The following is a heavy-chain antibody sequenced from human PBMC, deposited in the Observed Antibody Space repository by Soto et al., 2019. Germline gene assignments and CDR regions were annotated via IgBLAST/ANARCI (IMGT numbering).Heavy chain of an antibody. J-gene: IGHJ5*02. CDR1: GFTFSDYY. CDR3: ARDTNNNSVYYYGGGP. D-gene: IGHD3-22*01. CDR2: ISSSSSST. Sequence: GGSLRLSCAASGFTFSDYYMSWIRQTPGKGLEWLSYISSSSSSTKYADSVKGRFTISRDNAKNSLYLQMNSLRAEDTAVYYCARDTNNNSVYYYGGGPGGKGPLVTAPS. V-gene: IGHV3-11*06.